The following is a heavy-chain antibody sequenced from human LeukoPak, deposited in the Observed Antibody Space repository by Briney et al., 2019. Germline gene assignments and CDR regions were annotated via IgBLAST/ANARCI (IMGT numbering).Heavy chain of an antibody. D-gene: IGHD6-6*01. V-gene: IGHV3-11*04. CDR1: GFTFSDYY. J-gene: IGHJ3*02. Sequence: PGGSLRLSCAASGFTFSDYYMSWLRQAPGKGLEWVSYISSSGSTIYYADAVKGRFTIYRDNAKNSLYLQMNSLRAEDTAVYHCARGDSSSSGAFDIWGQGTMVTVSS. CDR3: ARGDSSSSGAFDI. CDR2: ISSSGSTI.